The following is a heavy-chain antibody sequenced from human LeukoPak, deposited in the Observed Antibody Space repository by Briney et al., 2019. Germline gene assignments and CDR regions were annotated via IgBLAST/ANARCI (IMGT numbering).Heavy chain of an antibody. CDR1: GGSISNRNYH. J-gene: IGHJ4*02. D-gene: IGHD3-10*01. CDR3: ATHTDYYGSGSYNY. CDR2: ICSSGSA. V-gene: IGHV4-39*01. Sequence: PSETLSLTCTVSGGSISNRNYHWGRIRQPPGKGLEWIGSICSSGSAYYNPSLKSRVTTSIDTSKNQFSLKLSSVTAADTAVYYCATHTDYYGSGSYNYWGQGTLVTVSS.